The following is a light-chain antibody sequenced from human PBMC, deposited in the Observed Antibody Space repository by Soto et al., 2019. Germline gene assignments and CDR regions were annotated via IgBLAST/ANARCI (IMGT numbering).Light chain of an antibody. CDR3: QQYNNWPTIT. Sequence: EIAMTQAPATPSVSPGERPTLSCRDSQSVSSNLAWYQQTPGQAPSLIXYGASTRANGIPARFSGSGSGTELTLTISSLQSEDFAFYYCQQYNNWPTITFGQGARLEIK. J-gene: IGKJ5*01. CDR2: GAS. CDR1: QSVSSN. V-gene: IGKV3-15*01.